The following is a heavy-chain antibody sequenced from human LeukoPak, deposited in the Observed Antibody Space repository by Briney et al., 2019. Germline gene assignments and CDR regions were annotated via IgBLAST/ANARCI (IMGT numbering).Heavy chain of an antibody. V-gene: IGHV3-23*01. J-gene: IGHJ4*02. D-gene: IGHD5-12*01. CDR3: ARDAAFWSGYDLGGY. CDR1: GFTFSSYA. CDR2: ISGSGGST. Sequence: GGSLRLSCAASGFTFSSYAMTWVRQAPGEGLQWVSDISGSGGSTYYADSVKGRFTISRDNSKNTLYLQMNSLRAEDTAVYYCARDAAFWSGYDLGGYWGQGTLVTVSS.